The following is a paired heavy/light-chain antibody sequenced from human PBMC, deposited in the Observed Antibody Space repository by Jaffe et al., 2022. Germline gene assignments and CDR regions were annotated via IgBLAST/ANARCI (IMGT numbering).Heavy chain of an antibody. CDR1: GFTFSNAW. CDR2: IKSKTDGGTT. J-gene: IGHJ3*02. CDR3: TTLWRDYYGDYQTPHDAFDI. Sequence: EVQLVESGGGLVKPGGSLRLSCAASGFTFSNAWMSWVRQAPGKGLEWVGRIKSKTDGGTTDYAAPVKGRFTISRDDSKNTLYLQMNSLKTEDTAVYYCTTLWRDYYGDYQTPHDAFDIWGQGTMVTVSS. D-gene: IGHD4-17*01. V-gene: IGHV3-15*01.
Light chain of an antibody. CDR2: AAS. V-gene: IGKV1-NL1*01. J-gene: IGKJ1*01. CDR3: QQYYSTPQT. CDR1: QGISNS. Sequence: DIQMTQSPSSLSASVGDRVTITCRASQGISNSLAWYQQKPGKAPKLLLYAASRLESGVPSRFSGSGSGTDYTLTISSLQPEDFATYYCQQYYSTPQTFGQGTKVEIK.